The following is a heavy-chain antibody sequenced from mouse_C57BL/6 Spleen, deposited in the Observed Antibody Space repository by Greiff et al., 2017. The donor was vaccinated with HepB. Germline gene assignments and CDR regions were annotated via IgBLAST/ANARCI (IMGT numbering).Heavy chain of an antibody. CDR3: AEVFITTVVARAY. D-gene: IGHD1-1*01. CDR1: GYTFTSYW. Sequence: QVQLQQSGAELVKPGASVKLSCKASGYTFTSYWMHWVKQRPGQGLEWIGMIHPNSGSTNYNEKFKSKATLTVDKSSSTAYMQLSSLTSEDSAVYYCAEVFITTVVARAYWGQGTLVTVSA. J-gene: IGHJ3*01. CDR2: IHPNSGST. V-gene: IGHV1-64*01.